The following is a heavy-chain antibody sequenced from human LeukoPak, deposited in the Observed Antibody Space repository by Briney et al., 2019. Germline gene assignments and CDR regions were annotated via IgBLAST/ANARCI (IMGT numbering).Heavy chain of an antibody. V-gene: IGHV3-30*18. CDR2: ISYDGSNK. D-gene: IGHD4-17*01. J-gene: IGHJ4*02. CDR3: AKALSDYGAD. Sequence: PGVSLRLSCAASGFTFSSYGMHWLRQAPGKGLEWVAVISYDGSNKYYADSVKGRFTSSRDNSKNTLYLQMNSLTAEDTAVYYCAKALSDYGADWGQGTLVTVSS. CDR1: GFTFSSYG.